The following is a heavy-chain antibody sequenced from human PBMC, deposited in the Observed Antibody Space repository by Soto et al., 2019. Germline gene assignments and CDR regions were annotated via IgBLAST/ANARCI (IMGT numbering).Heavy chain of an antibody. CDR2: ISYDGTNK. CDR3: AKDRVESGLGEVDY. J-gene: IGHJ4*02. Sequence: PGGSLRLSCAASGFTFSRHGMHWVRQAPGKGLEWVAVISYDGTNKYYVDSVKGRFTISRDTSKNTLYLQMNSLRAEDTAVYHCAKDRVESGLGEVDYWGQGTLVTVSS. CDR1: GFTFSRHG. V-gene: IGHV3-30*18. D-gene: IGHD3-16*01.